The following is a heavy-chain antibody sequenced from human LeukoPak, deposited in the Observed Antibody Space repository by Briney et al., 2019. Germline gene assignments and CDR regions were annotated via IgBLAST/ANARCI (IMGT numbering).Heavy chain of an antibody. D-gene: IGHD3-16*01. J-gene: IGHJ6*03. V-gene: IGHV4-34*01. CDR1: GGSFSGYY. CDR2: INHSGST. Sequence: SETLSLTCAVYGGSFSGYYWSWIRQPPGKGLAWIGEINHSGSTNYNPSLKSRVTISVDASKNQFSLKLSSVTAADTAVYYCARGITGGWYYYVDVWGKGTTVTVSS. CDR3: ARGITGGWYYYVDV.